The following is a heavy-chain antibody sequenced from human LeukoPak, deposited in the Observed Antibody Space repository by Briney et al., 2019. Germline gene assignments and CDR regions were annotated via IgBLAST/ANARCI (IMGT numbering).Heavy chain of an antibody. Sequence: PGGSLRLSCAASGFTFSNAWMSWVRQAPGKGLEWVGRIKSKTDGGTTDYAAPVKGRFTISRDDSKNTLYLQMNSLKTEDTAVYYCTTPSSSDFWSGYYEAGYWGQGTLVTVSS. CDR3: TTPSSSDFWSGYYEAGY. CDR1: GFTFSNAW. J-gene: IGHJ4*02. D-gene: IGHD3-3*01. CDR2: IKSKTDGGTT. V-gene: IGHV3-15*01.